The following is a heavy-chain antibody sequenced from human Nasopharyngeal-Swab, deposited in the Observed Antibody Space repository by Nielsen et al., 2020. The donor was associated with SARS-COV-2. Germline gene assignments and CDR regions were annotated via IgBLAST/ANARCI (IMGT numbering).Heavy chain of an antibody. CDR2: ISYDGSTQ. V-gene: IGHV3-30-3*01. Sequence: GGSLRLSCSASRSAFRSYAMHWVRQPPGKGLEWVTVISYDGSTQYYADSVKGRFSISRDNSKNTVYLQMNSLRPEDTAVYYCARDGGYCGGDCYRAFDYWGQGSLVTVSS. CDR3: ARDGGYCGGDCYRAFDY. J-gene: IGHJ4*02. CDR1: RSAFRSYA. D-gene: IGHD2-21*02.